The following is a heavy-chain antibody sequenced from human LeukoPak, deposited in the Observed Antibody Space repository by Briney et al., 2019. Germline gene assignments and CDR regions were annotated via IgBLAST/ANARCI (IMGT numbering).Heavy chain of an antibody. Sequence: ASVKVSCKASGGTFSSYAISWVRQAPGQGLEWMGWINPNSGGTNYAQKFQGRVTMTRDTSISTAYMELSRLRSDDTAVYYCARDIVVVPAASNWFDPWGQGTLVTVSS. CDR1: GGTFSSYA. J-gene: IGHJ5*02. V-gene: IGHV1-2*02. CDR2: INPNSGGT. D-gene: IGHD2-2*01. CDR3: ARDIVVVPAASNWFDP.